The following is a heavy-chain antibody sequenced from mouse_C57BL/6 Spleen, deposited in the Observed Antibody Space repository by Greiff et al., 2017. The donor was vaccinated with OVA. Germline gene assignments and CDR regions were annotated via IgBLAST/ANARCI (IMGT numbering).Heavy chain of an antibody. CDR1: GFSFNTYA. D-gene: IGHD2-4*01. CDR2: IRSKSNNYAT. CDR3: VRQDYDYDGDYFDY. V-gene: IGHV10-1*01. J-gene: IGHJ2*01. Sequence: DVQLVESGGGLVQPKGSLKLSCAASGFSFNTYAMNWVRQAPGKGLEWVARIRSKSNNYATYYADSVKDRFTISRDDSESMLYLQMNNLKTEDTAMYYCVRQDYDYDGDYFDYWGQGTTLTVSS.